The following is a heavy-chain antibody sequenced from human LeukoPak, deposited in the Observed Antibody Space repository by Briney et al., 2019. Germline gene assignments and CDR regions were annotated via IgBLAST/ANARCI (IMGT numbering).Heavy chain of an antibody. V-gene: IGHV4-34*01. CDR1: GGSFSGYY. CDR2: INHSGST. Sequence: PSETLSLTCAAYGGSFSGYYWSWIRQPPGKGLEWIGEINHSGSTNYNPSLKSRVTISVDTSKNQFSLKLSSVTAADAAVYYCARVASGYDILTGYRYYYYMDVWGKGTTVTVSS. CDR3: ARVASGYDILTGYRYYYYMDV. J-gene: IGHJ6*03. D-gene: IGHD3-9*01.